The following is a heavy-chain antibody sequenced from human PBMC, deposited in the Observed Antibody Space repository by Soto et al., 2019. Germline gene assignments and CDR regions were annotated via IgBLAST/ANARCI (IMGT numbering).Heavy chain of an antibody. CDR2: INAGNGNT. CDR1: GYTFTNYA. Sequence: QVQLVQSGAEVKKPGASVKVSCKASGYTFTNYAIHWVRQAPGQRLEWMGWINAGNGNTIYSQKFQGRVTITRDTSGNTAYMELRSLRSEDTTVYYCARSPRSGGNCYYGMDVWGQGTPVTVAS. J-gene: IGHJ6*02. V-gene: IGHV1-3*01. CDR3: ARSPRSGGNCYYGMDV. D-gene: IGHD3-3*01.